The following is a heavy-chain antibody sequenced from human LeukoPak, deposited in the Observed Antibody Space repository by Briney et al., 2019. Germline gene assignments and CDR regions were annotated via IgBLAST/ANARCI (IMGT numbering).Heavy chain of an antibody. CDR3: ARYIPVTAMVTVYYYYMDV. J-gene: IGHJ6*03. CDR2: IYPGDSDT. D-gene: IGHD5-18*01. V-gene: IGHV5-51*01. CDR1: GYSFTSYW. Sequence: GESLKISCKGSGYSFTSYWIGWVRQMPGKGLEWMGIIYPGDSDTRYSPSFQGQVTISADKSISTAYLRWSSLKASDTAMYYCARYIPVTAMVTVYYYYMDVWGKGTTVTVSS.